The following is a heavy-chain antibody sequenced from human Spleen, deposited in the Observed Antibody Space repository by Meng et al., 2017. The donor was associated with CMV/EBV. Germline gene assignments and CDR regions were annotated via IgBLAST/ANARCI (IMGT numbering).Heavy chain of an antibody. J-gene: IGHJ5*02. Sequence: SETLSLTCAVYGGSFSGYYWSWIRQPPGKGLEWIGHMQDSGNTNFNPSRRSRVTISLDTSKNQFSLKLSSVTAADTAVYYCARDLRTSGDWFDPWGQGTLVTVSS. CDR1: GGSFSGYY. CDR2: MQDSGNT. V-gene: IGHV4-59*12. D-gene: IGHD2-2*01. CDR3: ARDLRTSGDWFDP.